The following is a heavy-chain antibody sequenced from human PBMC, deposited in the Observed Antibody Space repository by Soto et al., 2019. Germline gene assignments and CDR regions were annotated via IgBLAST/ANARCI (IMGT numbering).Heavy chain of an antibody. V-gene: IGHV3-7*04. Sequence: EVQLMESGGGLVQPGGSLRLSCAASGFTFSSYWMSWVRQAPGKGLEWVANIKQDGSEKYYVDSVMGRFTISRDNAKNSRYLQMNSVRAEDTAVYYCARDPLVGSSSWSNWFDPGGQGTLVTVSS. CDR2: IKQDGSEK. CDR3: ARDPLVGSSSWSNWFDP. D-gene: IGHD6-13*01. CDR1: GFTFSSYW. J-gene: IGHJ5*02.